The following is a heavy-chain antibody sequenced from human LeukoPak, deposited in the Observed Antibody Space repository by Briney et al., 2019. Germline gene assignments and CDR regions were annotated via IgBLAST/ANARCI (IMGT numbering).Heavy chain of an antibody. Sequence: SESLSLTCAVYGGSFRGYYWSWIRQPPGKGLEWIGEINHRGSTNYNPSLKSRVTISVDTSTNQFSLKLTSVTAADTAVYFCARGRYYGFSGDSWGQGTLVTVSS. CDR2: INHRGST. V-gene: IGHV4-34*01. D-gene: IGHD3-10*01. CDR1: GGSFRGYY. J-gene: IGHJ4*02. CDR3: ARGRYYGFSGDS.